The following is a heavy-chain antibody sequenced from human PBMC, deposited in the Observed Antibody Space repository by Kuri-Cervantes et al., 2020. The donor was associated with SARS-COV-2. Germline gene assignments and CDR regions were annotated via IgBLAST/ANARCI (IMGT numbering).Heavy chain of an antibody. CDR2: IIPIFGTA. Sequence: SVKVSCKASGYTFTSYGISWVRQAPGQGLEWMGGIIPIFGTANYAQKFQGRVTITADESTSTAYMELSSLRSEDTAVYYCARRYDYVWGSFLYYYYGMDVWGQGTTVTVSS. J-gene: IGHJ6*02. CDR1: GYTFTSYG. CDR3: ARRYDYVWGSFLYYYYGMDV. V-gene: IGHV1-69*13. D-gene: IGHD3-16*01.